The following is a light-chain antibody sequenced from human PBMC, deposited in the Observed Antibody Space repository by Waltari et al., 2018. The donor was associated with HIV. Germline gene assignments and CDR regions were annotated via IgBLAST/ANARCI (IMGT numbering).Light chain of an antibody. J-gene: IGKJ1*01. V-gene: IGKV1-5*03. CDR2: KAS. CDR1: QSISSW. Sequence: DIQMTKSPSTLSASVGDRVTITCRASQSISSWLAWYQQKPGKAPKLLSYKASSLESGGPSRFSGSGSGTEFTLTISSLQPDDFATYYCQQYNSYSQTFGQGTKVEIK. CDR3: QQYNSYSQT.